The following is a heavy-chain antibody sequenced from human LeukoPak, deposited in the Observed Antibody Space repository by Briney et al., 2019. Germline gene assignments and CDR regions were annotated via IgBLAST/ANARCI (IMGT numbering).Heavy chain of an antibody. CDR2: ISNDGSNT. CDR1: GYTFSSYG. J-gene: IGHJ4*02. Sequence: GGSLRLSCAASGYTFSSYGMHWVRQAPGKGLVWVAVISNDGSNTYYADSVKGRFTISRDNSKNTLYLQMNSLRAEDTAVYYCARDRALDYWGQGTLVTVSS. CDR3: ARDRALDY. V-gene: IGHV3-30*03. D-gene: IGHD3-10*01.